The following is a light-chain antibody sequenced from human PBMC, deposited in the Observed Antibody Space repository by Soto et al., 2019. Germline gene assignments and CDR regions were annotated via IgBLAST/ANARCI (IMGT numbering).Light chain of an antibody. CDR2: GAS. Sequence: IVFTQSPGTLSLSPGERATLSCRASQSVTSNYLAWYQQTPGQAPRLLFFGASIRATGIPDRFSGSGSGTDFTLTISRLEPEDFVVYYCQQYGYSPITFGQGTRLEI. J-gene: IGKJ5*01. CDR3: QQYGYSPIT. CDR1: QSVTSNY. V-gene: IGKV3-20*01.